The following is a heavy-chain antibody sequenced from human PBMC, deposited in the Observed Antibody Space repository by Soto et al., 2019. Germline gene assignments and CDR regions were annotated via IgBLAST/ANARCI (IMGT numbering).Heavy chain of an antibody. CDR1: GFTFSSYA. D-gene: IGHD3-3*01. CDR3: ARETYYDFWSGPYYGMDV. J-gene: IGHJ6*02. Sequence: QVQLVESGGGVVQPGRSLRLSCAASGFTFSSYAMHWVRQAPGKGLEWVAVISYDGSNKYYADSVKGRFTISRDYSKNTLYLQMNSLRAEDTAVYYCARETYYDFWSGPYYGMDVWGQGTTVTVSS. V-gene: IGHV3-30-3*01. CDR2: ISYDGSNK.